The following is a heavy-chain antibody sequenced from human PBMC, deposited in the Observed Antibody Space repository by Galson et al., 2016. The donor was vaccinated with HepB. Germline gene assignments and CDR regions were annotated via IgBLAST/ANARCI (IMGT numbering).Heavy chain of an antibody. Sequence: TLSLTCNVSGGSISSGGFYWSWIRQHPGKGLEWIGYVYYNGNAFHNPSLKSRITLSVDTSKNQFSLRLPSVTAADTAVYYCARDNSRFRDYNSRPLRGLDVWGQGTTVTVS. CDR2: VYYNGNA. CDR1: GGSISSGGFY. V-gene: IGHV4-31*03. CDR3: ARDNSRFRDYNSRPLRGLDV. J-gene: IGHJ6*02. D-gene: IGHD3-22*01.